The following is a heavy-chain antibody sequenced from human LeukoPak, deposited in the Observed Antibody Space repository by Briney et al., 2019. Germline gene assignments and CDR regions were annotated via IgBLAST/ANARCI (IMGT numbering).Heavy chain of an antibody. CDR1: GGSIRSSSHY. D-gene: IGHD2-15*01. V-gene: IGHV4-39*07. Sequence: SETLSLTCTVSGGSIRSSSHYWGWIRQPPGEGLEWIGIIYHSGTTNYNPSLKSRVTISVDMSKNQFSLKLTSVTAADTAVYYCARGSAPRGYCSSGSCSGNAFDIWGQGTVVTVSS. CDR2: IYHSGTT. J-gene: IGHJ3*02. CDR3: ARGSAPRGYCSSGSCSGNAFDI.